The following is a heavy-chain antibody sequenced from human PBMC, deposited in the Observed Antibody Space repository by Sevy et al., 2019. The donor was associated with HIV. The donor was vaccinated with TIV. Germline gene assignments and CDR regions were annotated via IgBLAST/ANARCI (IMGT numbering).Heavy chain of an antibody. Sequence: GSLRLSCAASGFTFSSYSMTWVRQAPGKGLEWVSSISSSSTYIFYADSVKGRFTISRENAKNSLFLQMNTLRAEDSALYYCARGQNGKFDYWGQGTLVTVSS. J-gene: IGHJ4*02. V-gene: IGHV3-21*01. D-gene: IGHD1-1*01. CDR2: ISSSSTYI. CDR1: GFTFSSYS. CDR3: ARGQNGKFDY.